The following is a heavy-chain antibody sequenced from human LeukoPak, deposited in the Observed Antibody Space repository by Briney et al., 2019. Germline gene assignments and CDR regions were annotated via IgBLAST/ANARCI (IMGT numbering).Heavy chain of an antibody. Sequence: GGSLRLSCAASGFTFSSYGMHWVRQAPGKGLEWVAFIRYDGSNKYYADSMKGRFTISRDNSKNTLYLQMNSLRAEDTAVYYVSSTTGGYWGQGTLVTVSS. CDR2: IRYDGSNK. J-gene: IGHJ4*02. CDR1: GFTFSSYG. D-gene: IGHD2-2*01. V-gene: IGHV3-30*02. CDR3: SSTTGGY.